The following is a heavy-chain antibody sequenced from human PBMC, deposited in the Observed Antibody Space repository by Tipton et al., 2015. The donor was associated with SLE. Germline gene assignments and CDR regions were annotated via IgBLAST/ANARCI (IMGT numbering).Heavy chain of an antibody. CDR3: ARGGRGDGGNPFDP. CDR1: GGSMKSYY. V-gene: IGHV4-34*01. D-gene: IGHD4-23*01. Sequence: TLSLTCTVSGGSMKSYYWSWIRQTPGKGLEWIAEINHSGSTNYNPSLKSRVTISMDTSKNQLSLKLSSVTAADTAVYYCARGGRGDGGNPFDPWGQGTLVTVSS. CDR2: INHSGST. J-gene: IGHJ5*02.